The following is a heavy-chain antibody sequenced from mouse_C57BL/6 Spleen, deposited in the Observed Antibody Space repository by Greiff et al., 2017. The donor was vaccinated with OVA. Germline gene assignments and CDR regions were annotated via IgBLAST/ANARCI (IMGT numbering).Heavy chain of an antibody. CDR2: IHPNSGST. CDR1: GYTFTSYW. D-gene: IGHD2-4*01. Sequence: QVQLQQPGAELVKPGASVKLSCKASGYTFTSYWMHWVKQRPGQGLEWIGMIHPNSGSTNYNEKFKSKATLTVDKSSSTAYMQLSSLTSEDSAVYYGARVDYDRDYAMDYWGQGTSVTVSS. V-gene: IGHV1-64*01. CDR3: ARVDYDRDYAMDY. J-gene: IGHJ4*01.